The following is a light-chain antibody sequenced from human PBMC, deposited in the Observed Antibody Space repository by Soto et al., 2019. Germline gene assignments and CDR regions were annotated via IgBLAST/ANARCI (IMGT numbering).Light chain of an antibody. Sequence: DIVMTQSPLSLPVTPVEACSFSCMSSQILLSNGYKCLDWYLQKPGQSPQRLIYLGSNRASGVPDRFSGSGSGTDFTLKISRVEAEDVGVYYCMQTLETPLTFGGGTKVDI. V-gene: IGKV2-28*01. CDR3: MQTLETPLT. J-gene: IGKJ4*01. CDR2: LGS. CDR1: QILLSNGYKC.